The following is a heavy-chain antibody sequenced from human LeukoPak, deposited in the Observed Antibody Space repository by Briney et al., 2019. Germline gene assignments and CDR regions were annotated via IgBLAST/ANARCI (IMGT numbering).Heavy chain of an antibody. CDR1: GGSISSYY. CDR2: IYYSGST. V-gene: IGHV4-59*08. Sequence: SETLSLTCTVSGGSISSYYWSWIRQPPGKGLEWIGYIYYSGSTNYNPSLKSRVTISVDTSKNQFSLKLNSVTAADTAVYYCASFRVFAGFDYWGLGALVAVSS. J-gene: IGHJ4*02. CDR3: ASFRVFAGFDY.